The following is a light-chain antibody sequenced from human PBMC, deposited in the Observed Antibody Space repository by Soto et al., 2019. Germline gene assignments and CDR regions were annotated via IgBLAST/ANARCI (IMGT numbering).Light chain of an antibody. CDR1: QTISTY. CDR3: QQSYNTPST. V-gene: IGKV1-39*01. J-gene: IGKJ2*01. Sequence: QVTQSPSSLSASVGDRVIITCRASQTISTYVNWYQHKPGKAPKLLVYAATSLQSGVPSRFSGSGSGADFTLTISSLQPEDFATYYCQQSYNTPSTFGQGTKVDIK. CDR2: AAT.